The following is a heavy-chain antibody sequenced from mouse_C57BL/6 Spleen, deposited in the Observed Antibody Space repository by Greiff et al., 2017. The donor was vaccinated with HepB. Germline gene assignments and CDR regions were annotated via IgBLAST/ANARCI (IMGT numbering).Heavy chain of an antibody. CDR2: INPSNGGT. Sequence: QVHVKQPGTELVKPGASVKLSCKASGYTFTSYWMHWVKQRPGQGLEWIGNINPSNGGTNYNEKFKSKATLTVDKSSSTAYMQLSSLTSEDSAVYYCARSPITTVVARDYFDYWGQGTTLTVSS. CDR3: ARSPITTVVARDYFDY. D-gene: IGHD1-1*01. V-gene: IGHV1-53*01. CDR1: GYTFTSYW. J-gene: IGHJ2*01.